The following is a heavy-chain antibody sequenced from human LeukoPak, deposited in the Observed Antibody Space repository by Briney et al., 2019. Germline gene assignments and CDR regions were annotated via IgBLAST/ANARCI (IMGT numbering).Heavy chain of an antibody. J-gene: IGHJ3*02. CDR3: ARDGHDYGGNPEAFDI. CDR1: GGTFSSYA. D-gene: IGHD4-23*01. Sequence: SVKVSCKASGGTFSSYAISWVRQAPGQGLEWMGGIIPIFGTANYAQKFQGSVTITTDESTSTAYMELSSLRSEDTAVYYCARDGHDYGGNPEAFDIWGQGTMVTVSS. V-gene: IGHV1-69*05. CDR2: IIPIFGTA.